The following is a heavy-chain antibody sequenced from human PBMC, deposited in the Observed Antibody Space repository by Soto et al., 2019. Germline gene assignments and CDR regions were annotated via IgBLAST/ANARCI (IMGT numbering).Heavy chain of an antibody. CDR1: GFTFSSYA. J-gene: IGHJ4*02. CDR2: ISGSGGST. Sequence: GGSLRLSCAASGFTFSSYAMSWVRQAPGKGLEWVSAISGSGGSTYYADSVKGRFTISRDNSKNTLYLQMNSLRAEDTAVYYCAKDFEYSSSSKHLVDYWGQGTLVTVSS. D-gene: IGHD6-6*01. CDR3: AKDFEYSSSSKHLVDY. V-gene: IGHV3-23*01.